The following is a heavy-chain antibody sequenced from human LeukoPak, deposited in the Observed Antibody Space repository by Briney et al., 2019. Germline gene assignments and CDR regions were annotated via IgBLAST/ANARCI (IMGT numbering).Heavy chain of an antibody. CDR3: ARRYSDSWYVFDY. CDR1: GYSFTSYW. Sequence: GESLKISCKGSGYSFTSYWIGWVRQMPGKGLEWMGIIYPGGSATRNSPSFQGQVTISADKSISTAYLQWSSLKASDTAMYYCARRYSDSWYVFDYWGQGTLVIVSS. CDR2: IYPGGSAT. V-gene: IGHV5-51*01. J-gene: IGHJ4*02. D-gene: IGHD6-13*01.